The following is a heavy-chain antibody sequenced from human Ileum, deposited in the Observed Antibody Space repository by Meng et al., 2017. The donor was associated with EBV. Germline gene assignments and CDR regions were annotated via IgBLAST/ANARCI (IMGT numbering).Heavy chain of an antibody. J-gene: IGHJ4*02. Sequence: QVQLVQSGTEVKKPGASVKVSCKTSGYSFSRYVISWVRQAPGQGLEWVGWINPYDGDTNYAQKLQDRVTLTTDTSTSTAYMELRSLRSDDTAVYYCASKQYFIAYWGQGTLVTVSS. V-gene: IGHV1-18*01. CDR2: INPYDGDT. CDR3: ASKQYFIAY. CDR1: GYSFSRYV. D-gene: IGHD1/OR15-1a*01.